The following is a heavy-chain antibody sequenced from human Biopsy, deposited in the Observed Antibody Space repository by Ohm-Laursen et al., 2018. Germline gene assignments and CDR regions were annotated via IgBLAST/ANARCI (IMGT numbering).Heavy chain of an antibody. CDR2: ITVSGASV. D-gene: IGHD1-20*01. CDR1: GLIFSDYY. CDR3: AISNPASNYKWNDQDEALDF. J-gene: IGHJ3*01. V-gene: IGHV3-11*01. Sequence: SLRLSCSASGLIFSDYYMSWVRQAPGKGLEWISYITVSGASVYCTDSVKGRFTISRDNAKNSLYLQMNSLRAEDTAVYFCAISNPASNYKWNDQDEALDFWGQGTMVTVSS.